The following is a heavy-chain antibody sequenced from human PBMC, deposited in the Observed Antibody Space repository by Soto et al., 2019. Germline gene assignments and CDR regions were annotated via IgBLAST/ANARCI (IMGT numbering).Heavy chain of an antibody. CDR1: GFVFEDYA. V-gene: IGHV3-9*01. CDR3: TKSRGVAGGPLDG. Sequence: EVQLVESGGGLVQPGRSLRLSCAASGFVFEDYAMHWVRQAPGKGLEWVSSITWNSDSLAYTGTVKGRFTISRDNAKNSLYLEMDSLRPEATALYYWTKSRGVAGGPLDGWGQGTLVTVSS. J-gene: IGHJ4*02. CDR2: ITWNSDSL. D-gene: IGHD6-13*01.